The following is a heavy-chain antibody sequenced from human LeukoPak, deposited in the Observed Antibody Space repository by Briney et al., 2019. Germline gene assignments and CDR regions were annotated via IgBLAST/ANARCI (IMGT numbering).Heavy chain of an antibody. D-gene: IGHD1-26*01. Sequence: PGGSLRLSCAASGFTFSDYYMSWIRQAPGKGLEWVSYISSSSSYTNYADSVKGRFTISRDNAKNSLYLQMNSLRAEDTAVYYCARDHGGATRPDAFDIWGRGTMVTVSS. CDR1: GFTFSDYY. CDR2: ISSSSSYT. CDR3: ARDHGGATRPDAFDI. J-gene: IGHJ3*02. V-gene: IGHV3-11*05.